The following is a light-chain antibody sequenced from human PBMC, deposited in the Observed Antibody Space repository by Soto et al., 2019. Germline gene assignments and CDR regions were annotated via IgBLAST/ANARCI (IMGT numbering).Light chain of an antibody. CDR3: QQYNKWPLT. J-gene: IGKJ3*01. CDR2: DAS. CDR1: QSVSSN. Sequence: PGTLSLSPGERATLSCRASQSVSSNFLAWYQQKPGQAPRLLIYDASNRATGIPARFSGSGSGTDFTLTISSLQSEDFAVYYCQQYNKWPLTFGPGTKVDIK. V-gene: IGKV3D-15*01.